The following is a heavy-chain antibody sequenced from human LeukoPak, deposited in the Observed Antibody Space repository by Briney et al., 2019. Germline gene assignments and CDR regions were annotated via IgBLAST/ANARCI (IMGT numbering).Heavy chain of an antibody. D-gene: IGHD3-10*01. CDR3: ARDSGAWSGFGELFMYYYYYMDV. J-gene: IGHJ6*03. CDR2: ISANNGNT. V-gene: IGHV1-18*01. Sequence: ASVKVSCKASGYTFTSYGIRWVRQAPGQGLEWMGWISANNGNTNYAQKLRSRITMTTDTSTSTAYMELRSLRSDDTAVYYCARDSGAWSGFGELFMYYYYYMDVWGKGTTVTVSS. CDR1: GYTFTSYG.